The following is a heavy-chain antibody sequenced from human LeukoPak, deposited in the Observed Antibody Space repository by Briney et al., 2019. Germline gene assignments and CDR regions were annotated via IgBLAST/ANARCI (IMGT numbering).Heavy chain of an antibody. J-gene: IGHJ6*02. V-gene: IGHV1-18*01. CDR3: ARGIYYYYYGMDV. CDR1: GYTFTSYG. Sequence: ASVKVSCKASGYTFTSYGISWVRQAPGQGLEWMGWISAYNGDTNFAQSLQGRVTLTTDTSTSTAYMELRSLTSDDTAVYYCARGIYYYYYGMDVWGQGTTVTVSS. CDR2: ISAYNGDT.